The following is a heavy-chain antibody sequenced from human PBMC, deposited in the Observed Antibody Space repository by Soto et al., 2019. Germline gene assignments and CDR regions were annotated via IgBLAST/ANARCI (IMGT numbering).Heavy chain of an antibody. D-gene: IGHD3-9*01. CDR1: GGSLSHYY. CDR3: ARTDYFPP. J-gene: IGHJ5*02. CDR2: INHSGTT. V-gene: IGHV4-34*01. Sequence: QVQLQQWGAGLLKPSETLSLTCAVSGGSLSHYYWCWIRQPPGKGLEWIGEINHSGTTNYNPSLKSRVTISVDTSKNQFTLMLSSVPAADTAVYYCARTDYFPPWGQGTLVTVSS.